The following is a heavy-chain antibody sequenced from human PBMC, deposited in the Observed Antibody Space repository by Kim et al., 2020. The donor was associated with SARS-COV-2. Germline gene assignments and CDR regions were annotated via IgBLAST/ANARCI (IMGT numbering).Heavy chain of an antibody. J-gene: IGHJ4*02. CDR1: GFTFSSYG. D-gene: IGHD4-17*01. CDR3: AKGRVGYGDYGYYFDY. Sequence: GGSLRLSCTASGFTFSSYGMHWVRQAPGKGLEWVAVISYDGSNKYYADSVKGRFTISRDNSKNTLYLQMNSLRAEDTAVYYCAKGRVGYGDYGYYFDYWGQGTLVTVSS. CDR2: ISYDGSNK. V-gene: IGHV3-30*18.